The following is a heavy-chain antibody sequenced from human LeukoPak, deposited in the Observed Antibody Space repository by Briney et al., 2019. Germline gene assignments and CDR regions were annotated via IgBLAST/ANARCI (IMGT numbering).Heavy chain of an antibody. J-gene: IGHJ3*02. CDR3: ARDTRKQRSSGYYLMDAFGI. Sequence: GSSVKVSCKAVGGTFRSYAISWGGQAPGHGLKGMGRIIPIFGTTNYAQKFQGRVTIITDESTSTAYMELSSLRSEDTAVYYCARDTRKQRSSGYYLMDAFGIWGQGTMVTVSS. CDR2: IIPIFGTT. CDR1: GGTFRSYA. V-gene: IGHV1-69*05. D-gene: IGHD3-22*01.